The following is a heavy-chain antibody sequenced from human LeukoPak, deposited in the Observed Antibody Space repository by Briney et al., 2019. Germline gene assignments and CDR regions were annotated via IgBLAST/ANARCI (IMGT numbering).Heavy chain of an antibody. J-gene: IGHJ6*03. CDR2: VYYSGST. V-gene: IGHV4-38-2*02. CDR3: ARDLPMYYYMDV. CDR1: GFSLNSAYY. D-gene: IGHD2/OR15-2a*01. Sequence: PSETLSLTCTVSGFSLNSAYYWAWIRQPPGKWLEWIGSVYYSGSTYYNPSLKSRVTISVDTSKNQFSLKLSSVTAADTAVYYCARDLPMYYYMDVWGKGTAVTVSS.